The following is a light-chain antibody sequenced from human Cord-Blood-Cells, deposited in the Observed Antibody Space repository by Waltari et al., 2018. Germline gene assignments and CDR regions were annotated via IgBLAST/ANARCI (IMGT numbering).Light chain of an antibody. J-gene: IGKJ1*01. CDR2: WAS. CDR1: QSVLYSSNNKNY. V-gene: IGKV4-1*01. Sequence: DIVMTQSPDSLAVSLGARATINSTSSQSVLYSSNNKNYLAWYQQKPGQPPKLLIYWASTRESGVPDRFSGSGSGTDFTLTISSLQAEDVAVYYCQQYYSTPRTFGQGTKVEIK. CDR3: QQYYSTPRT.